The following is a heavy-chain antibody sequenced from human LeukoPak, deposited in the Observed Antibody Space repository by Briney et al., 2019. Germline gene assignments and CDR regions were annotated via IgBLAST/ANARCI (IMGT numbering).Heavy chain of an antibody. Sequence: ASVKVSCKASGYTFTGYYMHWVRQAPGQGLEWMGWISAYNGNTNYAQKLQGRVTMTTDTSTSTAYMELRSLRSDDTAVYYCARDHDYGDPEYYYGMDVWGQGTTVTVPS. CDR1: GYTFTGYY. CDR3: ARDHDYGDPEYYYGMDV. J-gene: IGHJ6*02. CDR2: ISAYNGNT. D-gene: IGHD4-17*01. V-gene: IGHV1-18*04.